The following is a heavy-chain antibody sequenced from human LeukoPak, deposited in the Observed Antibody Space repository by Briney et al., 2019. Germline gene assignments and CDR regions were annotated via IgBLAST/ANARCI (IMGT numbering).Heavy chain of an antibody. Sequence: PGGSLRLSCAASGFTFSSYAMSWVRQAPGKGLEWVLAISGSGGSTYYADSVKGRFTISRDNSKNTLYLQMNSLRAEDTAVYYCAKDAGEYCSGGSCYSLGVVAFDIWGQGTMVTVSS. D-gene: IGHD2-15*01. V-gene: IGHV3-23*01. J-gene: IGHJ3*02. CDR3: AKDAGEYCSGGSCYSLGVVAFDI. CDR1: GFTFSSYA. CDR2: ISGSGGST.